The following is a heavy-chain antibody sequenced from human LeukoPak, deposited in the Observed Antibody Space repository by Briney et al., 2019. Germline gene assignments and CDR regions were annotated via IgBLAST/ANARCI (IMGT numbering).Heavy chain of an antibody. CDR3: AGRYGPGPV. CDR2: ILPDGRDT. CDR1: GYTFAAHH. Sequence: ASVKVSCKASGYTFAAHHIHWVRQAPGQGLEWMGWILPDGRDTKYSQKFRDRMTLTTDTSTNTAYMELSRLTPDDTSVYYCAGRYGPGPVWGQGTLMSASP. D-gene: IGHD3-10*01. J-gene: IGHJ4*02. V-gene: IGHV1-2*02.